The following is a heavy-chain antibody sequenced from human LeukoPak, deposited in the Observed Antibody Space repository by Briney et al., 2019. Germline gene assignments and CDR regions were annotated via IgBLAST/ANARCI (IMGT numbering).Heavy chain of an antibody. D-gene: IGHD6-13*01. V-gene: IGHV3-7*01. CDR1: GFTFSSYW. Sequence: GGSLRLSCAASGFTFSSYWMTWVRQAPGKGLEWVANIKQDGTDKYYVDSVKGRFTISRDNAKNSLYLQMNSLRVDDTALYCCARQYTSSWYALGYLDYWGQRTLVTVSS. CDR2: IKQDGTDK. CDR3: ARQYTSSWYALGYLDY. J-gene: IGHJ4*02.